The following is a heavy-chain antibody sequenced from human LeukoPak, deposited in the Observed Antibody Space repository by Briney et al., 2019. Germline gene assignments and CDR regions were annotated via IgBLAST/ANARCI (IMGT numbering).Heavy chain of an antibody. V-gene: IGHV1-2*02. D-gene: IGHD3-10*01. CDR2: INPNSGGT. CDR3: ARDYYGSGSYYNPFDY. J-gene: IGHJ4*02. Sequence: ASVKVSCKASGGTFSSYAISWVRQAPGQGLEWMGWINPNSGGTNYAQKFQGRVTMTRDTSISTAYMELSRLRSDDTAVYYCARDYYGSGSYYNPFDYWGQGTLVTVSS. CDR1: GGTFSSYA.